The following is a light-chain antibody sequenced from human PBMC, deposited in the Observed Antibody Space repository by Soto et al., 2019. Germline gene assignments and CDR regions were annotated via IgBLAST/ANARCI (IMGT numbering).Light chain of an antibody. CDR2: GAS. CDR1: QTVSSNF. Sequence: VLTLSPCTLALSTGDRATLSCSASQTVSSNFLAWYQQRPAQAPRLLIHGASTRATGITDRFSGSVSGTDFTLIISGLEPEDFAVYYCQQYGTSPATFGQGTKVDIK. CDR3: QQYGTSPAT. V-gene: IGKV3-20*01. J-gene: IGKJ1*01.